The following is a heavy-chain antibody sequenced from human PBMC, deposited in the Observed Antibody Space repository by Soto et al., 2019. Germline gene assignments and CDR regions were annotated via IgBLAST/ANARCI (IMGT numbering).Heavy chain of an antibody. CDR2: INAGNGNT. Sequence: QVQLVQSGAEEKKPGASVKVSCKASGYTFTSYAMHWVRQAPGQRLEWMGWINAGNGNTKYSQRFQDRVTITRDTSASTAYMALSSLRSEVTAVYSCARVSGWYFLDYWGQGTLVTVSS. V-gene: IGHV1-3*05. J-gene: IGHJ4*02. D-gene: IGHD6-13*01. CDR3: ARVSGWYFLDY. CDR1: GYTFTSYA.